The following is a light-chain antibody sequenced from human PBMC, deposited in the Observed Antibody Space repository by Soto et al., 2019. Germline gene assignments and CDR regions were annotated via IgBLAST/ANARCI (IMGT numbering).Light chain of an antibody. CDR3: AAWDDGLDGFV. J-gene: IGLJ1*01. CDR1: SSNIGINT. V-gene: IGLV1-44*01. Sequence: QSVLTQPPSASGTPGQRVTISCSGSSSNIGINTVNWYQQLPGTAPKLLIYTNNQRPSGVPDRFSGSKSGTSASLAISGLQSEDEADYYCAAWDDGLDGFVFGGGTKVTVL. CDR2: TNN.